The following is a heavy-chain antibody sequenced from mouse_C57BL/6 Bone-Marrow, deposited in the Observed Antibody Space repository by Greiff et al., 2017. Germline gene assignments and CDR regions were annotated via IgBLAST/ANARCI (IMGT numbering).Heavy chain of an antibody. Sequence: VQLQQSGAELVRPGASVKLSCTASGFNIKDDYMHWVKQRPEQGLEWIGWIDPENGDTEYASKFQGKATITADTSSNTAYLQLSSLTCEDTAVYYCTTSTVVADYWGQGTTLTVSS. CDR1: GFNIKDDY. CDR2: IDPENGDT. CDR3: TTSTVVADY. D-gene: IGHD1-1*01. V-gene: IGHV14-4*01. J-gene: IGHJ2*01.